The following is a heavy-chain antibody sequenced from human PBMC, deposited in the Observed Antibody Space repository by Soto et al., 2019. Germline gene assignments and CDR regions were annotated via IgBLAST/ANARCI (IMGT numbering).Heavy chain of an antibody. CDR2: ISGSGGST. CDR1: GFTFSSYA. J-gene: IGHJ5*02. CDR3: AKDGTRSTSCYSNSFDP. D-gene: IGHD2-2*02. Sequence: PGGSLRLSCAASGFTFSSYAMSWVRQAPGKGLEWVSAISGSGGSTYYADSVKGRFTISRDNSKNTLYLQMNSLGAEDTAVYYCAKDGTRSTSCYSNSFDPSGQGTLVTVSS. V-gene: IGHV3-23*01.